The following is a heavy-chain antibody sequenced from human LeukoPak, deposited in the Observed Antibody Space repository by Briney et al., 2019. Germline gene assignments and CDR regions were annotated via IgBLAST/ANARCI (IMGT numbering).Heavy chain of an antibody. J-gene: IGHJ4*02. D-gene: IGHD5-18*01. CDR1: GFSFSTYW. Sequence: GGSLRLSCTASGFSFSTYWLSWVRQAPGKGPEWVANINEDGDGKYTVDSVKGRFTISRDNAKNSVYLQMNSLRVDDTAVYDCARDGYGGYLDQWGQGTLVTVSS. CDR2: INEDGDGK. CDR3: ARDGYGGYLDQ. V-gene: IGHV3-7*01.